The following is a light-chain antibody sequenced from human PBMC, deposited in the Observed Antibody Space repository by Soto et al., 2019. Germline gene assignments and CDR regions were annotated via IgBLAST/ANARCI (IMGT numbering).Light chain of an antibody. Sequence: QSVLTQPPSVSGAPGQRVTISCSGSSSNIGAGYDVHWYHQLPGTAPKLLIYGNSNRPSGVPDRFSGSKSGTSASLAITGLQAEDDADYYFQSYDSSLSGVVFGVGTKVTVL. CDR1: SSNIGAGYD. CDR2: GNS. CDR3: QSYDSSLSGVV. J-gene: IGLJ2*01. V-gene: IGLV1-40*01.